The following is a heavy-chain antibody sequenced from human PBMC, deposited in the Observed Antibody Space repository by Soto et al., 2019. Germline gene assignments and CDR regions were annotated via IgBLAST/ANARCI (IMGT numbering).Heavy chain of an antibody. V-gene: IGHV1-69*01. Sequence: QVQLVQSGAEVKKPGSSVKVSCKASGCTFSSYAISWVRQAPGQGLEWMGGIIPIFGTANYAQTSQGSVTITAGEPTRTAYKELSSLRPEDTAVYYCARDHCSGGSCYSNGMDVWGQGTTVTVSS. CDR1: GCTFSSYA. J-gene: IGHJ6*02. CDR3: ARDHCSGGSCYSNGMDV. D-gene: IGHD2-15*01. CDR2: IIPIFGTA.